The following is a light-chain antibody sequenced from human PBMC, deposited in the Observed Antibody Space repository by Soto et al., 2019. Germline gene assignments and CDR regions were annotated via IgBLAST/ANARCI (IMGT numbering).Light chain of an antibody. J-gene: IGLJ2*01. CDR3: LLSYSGAHVV. Sequence: QSVVTQEPSLTVSPGGTVTLTCGSSTGAVTSGHYPYWFQQKPGQAPRTLIYDTSNKHSWTPARFSGSLLGGKAARTLSGAQPEDEAEYYCLLSYSGAHVVFGGGTKLTVL. V-gene: IGLV7-46*01. CDR1: TGAVTSGHY. CDR2: DTS.